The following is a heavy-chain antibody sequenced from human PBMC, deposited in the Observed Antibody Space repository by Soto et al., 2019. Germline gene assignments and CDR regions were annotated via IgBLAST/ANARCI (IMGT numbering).Heavy chain of an antibody. J-gene: IGHJ1*01. D-gene: IGHD4-17*01. V-gene: IGHV3-30*18. CDR3: AKDLRYGGNSRPGRWFQH. CDR1: VFTFISYG. CDR2: ISYDGSNK. Sequence: PGWSLRLSCASSVFTFISYGMHWVRQAPGKGLEWVAVISYDGSNKYYADSVKGRFTISRDNSKNTLYLQMNSLRAEDTAVYYCAKDLRYGGNSRPGRWFQHWGQGTLVTVSS.